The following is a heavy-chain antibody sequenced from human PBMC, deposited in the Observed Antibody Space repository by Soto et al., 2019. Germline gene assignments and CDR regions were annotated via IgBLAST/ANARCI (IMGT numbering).Heavy chain of an antibody. J-gene: IGHJ5*02. CDR1: GYTFTGYY. D-gene: IGHD6-13*01. CDR3: ARGKGSSWSRGWFDP. V-gene: IGHV1-2*04. CDR2: INPNSGGT. Sequence: GASVKVSCKASGYTFTGYYMHWVRQAPGQGLEWMGWINPNSGGTNYAQKFQGWVTMTRDTSISTAYMELSRLRSDDTAVYYCARGKGSSWSRGWFDPWGQGTLVTVSS.